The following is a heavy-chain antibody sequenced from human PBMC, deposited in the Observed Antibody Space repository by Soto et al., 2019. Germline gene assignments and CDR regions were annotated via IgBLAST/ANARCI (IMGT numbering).Heavy chain of an antibody. CDR3: ARDKITGLFDY. V-gene: IGHV4-34*01. CDR2: INHSGST. J-gene: IGHJ4*02. CDR1: CGSFSGYY. D-gene: IGHD2-8*02. Sequence: PSETLSLTSAVFCGSFSGYYWTWILHPPGTGLEWIGEINHSGSTHYNPSLKSRVTISVDTSKNQFSLKLTSVAAADTAVYYCARDKITGLFDYWGQGTLVTVSS.